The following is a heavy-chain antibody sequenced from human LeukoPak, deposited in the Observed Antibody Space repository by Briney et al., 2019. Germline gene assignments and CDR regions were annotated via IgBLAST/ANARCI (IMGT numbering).Heavy chain of an antibody. J-gene: IGHJ3*02. CDR3: ARGGDFGVPAPLGIDAFDI. V-gene: IGHV3-49*04. Sequence: QAGGSLRLSCTGSGFTFGHYALAWVRQAPGKGLEWLGFIRSQAYGMTIEYAASVKGRFSISRDNSKSIADLQINSLKTEDTAVYYCARGGDFGVPAPLGIDAFDISGQGTMVTVSS. D-gene: IGHD2-2*01. CDR1: GFTFGHYA. CDR2: IRSQAYGMTI.